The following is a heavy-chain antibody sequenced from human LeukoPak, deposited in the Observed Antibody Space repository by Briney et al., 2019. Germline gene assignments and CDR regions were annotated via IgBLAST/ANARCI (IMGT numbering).Heavy chain of an antibody. V-gene: IGHV1-18*01. CDR3: ARYCSSTSCYSPYYGMDV. CDR1: GYTFTSYG. Sequence: GASVKVSCKASGYTFTSYGISWVRQAPGQGLEWMGWISAYNGNTNYAQKLQGRVTMTTDTSTSTAYMELGSLRSDDTAVYYCARYCSSTSCYSPYYGMDVWGQGTTVTVSS. CDR2: ISAYNGNT. D-gene: IGHD2-2*01. J-gene: IGHJ6*02.